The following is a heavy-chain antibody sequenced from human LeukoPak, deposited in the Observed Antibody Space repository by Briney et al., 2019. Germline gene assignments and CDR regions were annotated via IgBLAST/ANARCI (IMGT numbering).Heavy chain of an antibody. V-gene: IGHV1-58*01. CDR2: IVVGSGNT. CDR3: AAEGTMVRGVIPHYYYGMDV. D-gene: IGHD3-10*01. Sequence: SVKVSCKASGFTFTSSAVQWVRKARGQRLEGIGWIVVGSGNTNYAQKFQERVTITRDMSTSTAYMELSSLRSEDTAVYYCAAEGTMVRGVIPHYYYGMDVWGKGTTVTVSS. J-gene: IGHJ6*04. CDR1: GFTFTSSA.